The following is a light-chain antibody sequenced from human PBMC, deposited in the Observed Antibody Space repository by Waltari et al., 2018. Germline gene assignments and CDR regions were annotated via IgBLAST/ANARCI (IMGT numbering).Light chain of an antibody. CDR2: GAS. J-gene: IGKJ3*01. CDR1: QDISNS. CDR3: QQFDNLVT. Sequence: DIQMTQSPSSLSVSVGDRITITCQASQDISNSLNWFQQKPGKAPKLLIYGASNLEAGVPPRFSGRASETHFTLTISSQQPDDLATYCCQQFDNLVTFGPGTKVDLK. V-gene: IGKV1-33*01.